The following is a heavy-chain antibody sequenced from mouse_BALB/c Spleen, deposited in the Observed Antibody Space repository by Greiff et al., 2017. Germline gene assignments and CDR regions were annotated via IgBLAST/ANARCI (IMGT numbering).Heavy chain of an antibody. V-gene: IGHV2-3*01. J-gene: IGHJ4*01. D-gene: IGHD2-2*01. CDR2: IWGDGST. CDR1: GFSLTSYG. CDR3: ADSNGYYDAMDY. Sequence: VKVVESGPGLVAPSQSLSLTCTVSGFSLTSYGVSWVRQPPGKGLEWLGVIWGDGSTNYHSALISRLSISKNNSKSQVFLKLNSLQTDDTATYYCADSNGYYDAMDYWGQGTSVTVSS.